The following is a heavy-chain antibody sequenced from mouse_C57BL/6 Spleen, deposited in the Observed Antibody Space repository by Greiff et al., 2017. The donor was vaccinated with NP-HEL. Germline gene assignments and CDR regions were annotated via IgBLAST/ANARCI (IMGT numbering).Heavy chain of an antibody. CDR3: ARGCIYYYVSSSPFDY. CDR2: INPSNGGT. J-gene: IGHJ2*01. D-gene: IGHD1-1*01. V-gene: IGHV1-53*01. Sequence: QVQLQQPGTELVKPGASVKLSCKASGYTFTSYWMHWVKQRPGQGLEWIGNINPSNGGTNYNEKFKSKATLTVDKSSSTAYMQLSSLTSEDSAVYYCARGCIYYYVSSSPFDYWGQGTTLTVSS. CDR1: GYTFTSYW.